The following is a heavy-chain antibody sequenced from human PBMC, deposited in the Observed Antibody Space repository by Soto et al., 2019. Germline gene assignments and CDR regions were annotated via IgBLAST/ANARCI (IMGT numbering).Heavy chain of an antibody. CDR1: GGSISSGGYY. Sequence: QVQLQESGPGLVKPSQTLSLTCTVSGGSISSGGYYWSWIRQHPGKGLEWIGYIYYSRSTYYNPSXKXRFXISVDTSKNQFSLKLSSVTAAATAVYYCASGSGSYYSWFDPWGQGTLVTVSS. J-gene: IGHJ5*02. CDR2: IYYSRST. D-gene: IGHD3-10*01. V-gene: IGHV4-31*03. CDR3: ASGSGSYYSWFDP.